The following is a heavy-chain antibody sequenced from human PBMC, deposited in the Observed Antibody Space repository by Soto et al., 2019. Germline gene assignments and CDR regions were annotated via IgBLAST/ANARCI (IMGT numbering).Heavy chain of an antibody. D-gene: IGHD3-22*01. V-gene: IGHV3-23*01. CDR1: GFTFSSYA. Sequence: GGSLRLSCAASGFTFSSYAMSWVRQAPGKGLEWVSAISGSGGSTYYADSVKGRFTISRDNSKNTLYLQMNSLRAEDTAVYYCAKDDISYYYDSSGYYPNWFDPWGQGTLVTVSS. J-gene: IGHJ5*02. CDR2: ISGSGGST. CDR3: AKDDISYYYDSSGYYPNWFDP.